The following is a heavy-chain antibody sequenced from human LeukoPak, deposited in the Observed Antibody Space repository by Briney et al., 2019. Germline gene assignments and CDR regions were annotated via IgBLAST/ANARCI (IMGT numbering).Heavy chain of an antibody. CDR1: GDSVSSNSAA. Sequence: SQTLSLPCAISGDSVSSNSAAWNWIRPSPSRGLEWLGRTYYRSKWYNDYAVSVKSRITINPDTSKNQFSLQLNSVTPEDTAVYYCAREVESRKSYDSSGYYYNFFDYYGMDVWGQGTTVTVSS. D-gene: IGHD3-22*01. V-gene: IGHV6-1*01. CDR2: TYYRSKWYN. CDR3: AREVESRKSYDSSGYYYNFFDYYGMDV. J-gene: IGHJ6*02.